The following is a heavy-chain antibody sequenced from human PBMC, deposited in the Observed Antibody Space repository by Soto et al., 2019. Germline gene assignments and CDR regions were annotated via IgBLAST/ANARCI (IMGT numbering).Heavy chain of an antibody. J-gene: IGHJ5*02. CDR3: ARDGAGYCSSTSCRPYNWFDP. CDR2: IYYSGST. Sequence: SETLSLTCTVSGGSISSYYWSWIRQPPGKGLEWIGYIYYSGSTNYNPSLKSRVTISVDTSKNQFSLKLSSVTAADTAVYYCARDGAGYCSSTSCRPYNWFDPWGQGTLVTVSS. D-gene: IGHD2-2*01. CDR1: GGSISSYY. V-gene: IGHV4-59*01.